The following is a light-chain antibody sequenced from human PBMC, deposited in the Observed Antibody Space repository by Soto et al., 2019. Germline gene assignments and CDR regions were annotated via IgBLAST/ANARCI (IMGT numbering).Light chain of an antibody. J-gene: IGKJ1*01. CDR3: QQYGSSGT. V-gene: IGKV3-20*01. CDR1: QSVSSTY. CDR2: GSS. Sequence: EIVLTQSPATLSLSPGESATLSCRASQSVSSTYFAWYQQQPGQAPRLLIYGSSNRATGIPDRFSGSGSGTDFTLTISRLEPEDFAVYYCQQYGSSGTFGQGTQVDIK.